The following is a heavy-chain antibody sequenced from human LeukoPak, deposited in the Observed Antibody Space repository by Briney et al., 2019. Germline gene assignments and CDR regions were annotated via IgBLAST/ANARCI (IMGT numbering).Heavy chain of an antibody. Sequence: PGASLRLSCAASGFRFSSYAMSWVRQAPGKGLEWVSSISYTAGSKYYAESVKGRFTISRDNSKNTLYLQMNGPRAEDTAVYYCAKFSTTSCELICAFDIWGQGTVVTVSS. V-gene: IGHV3-23*01. D-gene: IGHD2/OR15-2a*01. CDR1: GFRFSSYA. CDR2: ISYTAGSK. CDR3: AKFSTTSCELICAFDI. J-gene: IGHJ3*02.